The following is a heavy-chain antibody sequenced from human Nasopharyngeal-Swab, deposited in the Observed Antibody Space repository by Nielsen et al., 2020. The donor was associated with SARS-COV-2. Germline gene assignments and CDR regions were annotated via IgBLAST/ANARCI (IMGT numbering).Heavy chain of an antibody. J-gene: IGHJ4*02. Sequence: GESLKISCAASGFTFSSYGMHWVRQAPGKGLEWVAVIWYDGSNKYYADSVKGRFTISRDNSKNTLYLQMNSLRAEDTAVYYCARESTPHCSSTSSYDYWGQGTLVTVSS. D-gene: IGHD2-2*01. CDR3: ARESTPHCSSTSSYDY. CDR1: GFTFSSYG. CDR2: IWYDGSNK. V-gene: IGHV3-33*01.